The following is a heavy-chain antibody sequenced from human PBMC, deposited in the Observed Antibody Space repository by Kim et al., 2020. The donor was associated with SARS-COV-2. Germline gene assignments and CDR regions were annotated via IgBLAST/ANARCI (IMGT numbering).Heavy chain of an antibody. V-gene: IGHV1-69*13. D-gene: IGHD6-13*01. CDR2: IIPIFGTA. CDR3: ASRGQQLTPDPLDYYYYYGMDV. Sequence: SVKVSCKASGGTFSSYAISWVRQAPGQGLEWMGGIIPIFGTANYAQKFQGSLTITADESTSTAYMELSSLRSEDTAVYYCASRGQQLTPDPLDYYYYYGMDVWGQGTTVTVSS. CDR1: GGTFSSYA. J-gene: IGHJ6*02.